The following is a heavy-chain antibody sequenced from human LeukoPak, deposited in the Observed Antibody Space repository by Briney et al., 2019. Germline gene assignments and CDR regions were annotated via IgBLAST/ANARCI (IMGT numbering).Heavy chain of an antibody. V-gene: IGHV3-23*01. CDR2: ISGIGCST. CDR3: APPKRPYGSAPGHYGMDV. D-gene: IGHD3-10*01. CDR1: GCTFSSYA. J-gene: IGHJ6*02. Sequence: GGSLSLPCAASGCTFSSYAMIWVRQAPGKGLEWVSAISGIGCSTYYADSVKGRINISRNNSKNTLYLQMNCVRAEDTAVYFCAPPKRPYGSAPGHYGMDVWGQGTTVPVSS.